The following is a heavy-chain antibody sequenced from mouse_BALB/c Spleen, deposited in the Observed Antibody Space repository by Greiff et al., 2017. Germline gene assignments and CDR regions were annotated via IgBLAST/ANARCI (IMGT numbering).Heavy chain of an antibody. D-gene: IGHD6-1*01. Sequence: EVQLQQSGPELVKPGASVKISCKASGYTFTDYNMHWVKQSHGKSLEWIGYIYPYNGGTGYNQKFKSKATLTVDNSSSTAYMELRSLTSEDSAVYYCARCERHGAMDYWGQGTSVTVSS. J-gene: IGHJ4*01. CDR2: IYPYNGGT. CDR1: GYTFTDYN. V-gene: IGHV1S29*02. CDR3: ARCERHGAMDY.